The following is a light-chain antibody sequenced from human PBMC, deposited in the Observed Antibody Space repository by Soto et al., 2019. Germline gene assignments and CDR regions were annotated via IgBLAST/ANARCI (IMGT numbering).Light chain of an antibody. CDR2: KVS. J-gene: IGLJ1*01. CDR1: SSDVGTYNL. CDR3: SSYTTSSTYV. Sequence: QSALTQPASVSGSPGQSITISCTGTSSDVGTYNLVSWYQQYAGKAPKLIIYKVSNRPSGVSNRFSGPKSGNTASLTISGLQAADEADYYCSSYTTSSTYVFGTGTKVTVL. V-gene: IGLV2-14*02.